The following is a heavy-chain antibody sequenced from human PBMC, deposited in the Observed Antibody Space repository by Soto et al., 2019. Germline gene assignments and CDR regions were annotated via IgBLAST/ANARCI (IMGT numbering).Heavy chain of an antibody. J-gene: IGHJ4*02. D-gene: IGHD6-19*01. CDR1: GFTFSSYA. CDR2: ISYDGSNK. V-gene: IGHV3-30-3*01. CDR3: ARELVAGDDY. Sequence: GGSLRLSCAASGFTFSSYAMHWVRQAPGKGLEWVAVISYDGSNKYYADSVKGRFTISRDNSKNTLYLQMNSLRAEDTAVYYCARELVAGDDYWGQGTLVTVSS.